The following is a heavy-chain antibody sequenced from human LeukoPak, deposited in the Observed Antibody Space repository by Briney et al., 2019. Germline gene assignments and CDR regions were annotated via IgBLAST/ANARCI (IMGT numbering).Heavy chain of an antibody. D-gene: IGHD6-13*01. CDR3: ARGSSSWPYYFDY. Sequence: SETLSLTCTVSGVSISSSTYYWSWIRQPPGKGLEWIGYLYYSGSTNYNPSLKSRVTISVDTSKNQFSLKLSSVTAADTAVYYCARGSSSWPYYFDYWGQGTLVTVSS. CDR1: GVSISSSTYY. J-gene: IGHJ4*02. CDR2: LYYSGST. V-gene: IGHV4-61*01.